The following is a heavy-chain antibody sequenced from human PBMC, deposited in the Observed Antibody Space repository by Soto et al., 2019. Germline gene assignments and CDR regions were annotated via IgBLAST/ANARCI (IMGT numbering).Heavy chain of an antibody. Sequence: GXSLKISCKGSGYSFTSYWLGWVRQMPGKGLEWLGIIYPGDSDTRYSPSFQGQVTISADKSISTAYLQWSSLKASDTAMYYCARLAVTTFNWFDPWGQGTLVTVSS. CDR2: IYPGDSDT. CDR3: ARLAVTTFNWFDP. CDR1: GYSFTSYW. D-gene: IGHD4-17*01. J-gene: IGHJ5*02. V-gene: IGHV5-51*01.